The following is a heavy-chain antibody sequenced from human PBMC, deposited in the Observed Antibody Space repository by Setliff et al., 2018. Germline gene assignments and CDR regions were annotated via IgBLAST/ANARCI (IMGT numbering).Heavy chain of an antibody. CDR3: AREGVDTRSSTDYRYYMDV. V-gene: IGHV1-69*05. CDR1: GGTFRSYG. CDR2: TIPSFGST. J-gene: IGHJ6*03. Sequence: SVKVSCKASGGTFRSYGISWVRQAPGQGLEWMGGTIPSFGSTNYTQKFQDRVTIITDESTSTAYMELSSLRTEDTAVYYCAREGVDTRSSTDYRYYMDVWGKGTTVTVSS. D-gene: IGHD5-18*01.